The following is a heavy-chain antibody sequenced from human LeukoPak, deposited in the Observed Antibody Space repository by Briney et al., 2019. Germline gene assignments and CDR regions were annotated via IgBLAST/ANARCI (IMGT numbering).Heavy chain of an antibody. J-gene: IGHJ4*02. CDR3: AKELYHHGLLDWLLDY. D-gene: IGHD3-9*01. V-gene: IGHV3-23*01. CDR2: ISGSGGST. CDR1: GFTFSSYA. Sequence: GGSLRLSCAASGFTFSSYAMSWVRQAPGKGLEWVSAISGSGGSTYYADSVKGRFTISRDNSKNTLYLQMNSLRAEDSAVYYCAKELYHHGLLDWLLDYWGQGTLVTVSS.